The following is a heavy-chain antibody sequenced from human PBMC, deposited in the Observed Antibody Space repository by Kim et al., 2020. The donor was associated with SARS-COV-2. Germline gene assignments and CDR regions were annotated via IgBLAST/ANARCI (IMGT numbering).Heavy chain of an antibody. J-gene: IGHJ3*02. CDR1: GFTFSSYA. CDR3: ANAPRLWFGVGSDAFDI. D-gene: IGHD3-10*01. V-gene: IGHV3-23*01. CDR2: ISGSGGST. Sequence: GGSLRLSCAASGFTFSSYAMSWVRQAPGKGLEWVSAISGSGGSTYYADSVKGRFTISRDNSKNTLYLQMNSLRAEDTAVYYCANAPRLWFGVGSDAFDIWGQGTMVTVSS.